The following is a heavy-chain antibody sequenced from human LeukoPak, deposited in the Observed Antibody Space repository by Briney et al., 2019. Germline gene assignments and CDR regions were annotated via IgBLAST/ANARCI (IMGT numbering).Heavy chain of an antibody. CDR3: ARSRPRGRDFDY. CDR1: GFTFSSYA. Sequence: QSGGSLRLSCAASGFTFSSYAMTWARQAPVKGLEWVSAISGDGTRTYYADSVKGRFTISRDNSKNTLYLQMNSLRAEDTAVYYCARSRPRGRDFDYWGQGTLVTVSS. CDR2: ISGDGTRT. J-gene: IGHJ4*02. V-gene: IGHV3-23*01. D-gene: IGHD2-15*01.